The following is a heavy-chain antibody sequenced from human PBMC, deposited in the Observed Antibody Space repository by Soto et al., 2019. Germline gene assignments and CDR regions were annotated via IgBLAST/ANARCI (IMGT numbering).Heavy chain of an antibody. V-gene: IGHV3-9*01. Sequence: EVQLVESGGGLVQPGRSLRLSCAASGFTFDDYAMHWVRQVPGKGLEWVSGINWNSGSIGYGDSVKGRFAISRDNDKNSLHLQMTSLSAEDTAFYYCVKDESINWYSGHFRHWGQGTLVTVPS. CDR1: GFTFDDYA. CDR2: INWNSGSI. D-gene: IGHD6-13*01. CDR3: VKDESINWYSGHFRH. J-gene: IGHJ1*01.